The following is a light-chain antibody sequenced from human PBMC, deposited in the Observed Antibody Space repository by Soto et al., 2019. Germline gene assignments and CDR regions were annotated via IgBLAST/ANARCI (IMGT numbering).Light chain of an antibody. CDR1: QSVSSY. CDR2: DAS. Sequence: EIVSTQSPATLSLSPGERATLSCRASQSVSSYLAWYQQKHGQAPRLLSYDASKRATGIPARFSGSGSGTAFTLTISSLEPEGSAVYYCQQRSNWPPTFGQGTKLEI. CDR3: QQRSNWPPT. J-gene: IGKJ2*01. V-gene: IGKV3-11*01.